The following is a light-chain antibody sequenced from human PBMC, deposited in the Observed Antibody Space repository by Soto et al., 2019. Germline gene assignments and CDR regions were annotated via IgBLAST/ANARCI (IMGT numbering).Light chain of an antibody. J-gene: IGKJ1*01. CDR3: QQYKTYFRT. V-gene: IGKV1-5*03. CDR1: QTISPW. Sequence: DIQMTQSPSTLSASVGDRVTITCRASQTISPWLAWYQQKPGKAPRVLIYKTSNLVNGVPPRFSGSGSGTEFSLTISILQPDDFETYYCQQYKTYFRTFGQGTKVEI. CDR2: KTS.